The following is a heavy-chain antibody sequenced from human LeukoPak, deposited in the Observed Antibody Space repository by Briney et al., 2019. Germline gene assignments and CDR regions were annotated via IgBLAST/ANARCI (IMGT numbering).Heavy chain of an antibody. V-gene: IGHV3-21*01. CDR1: GFTFSSYN. J-gene: IGHJ6*02. CDR3: ARGSGDGSGTYYPYGMDV. Sequence: GGSLRLSCAASGFTFSSYNMNWVRQAPGKGLEWVSSISRSSIYIYYADSVKGRFTISRDNAENSLSLQMNSLRAEDTAVYYCARGSGDGSGTYYPYGMDVWGQGTTVTVSS. CDR2: ISRSSIYI. D-gene: IGHD3-10*01.